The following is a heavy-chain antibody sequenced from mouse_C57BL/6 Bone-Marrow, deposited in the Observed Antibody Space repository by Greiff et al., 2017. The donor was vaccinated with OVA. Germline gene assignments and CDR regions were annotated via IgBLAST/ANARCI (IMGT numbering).Heavy chain of an antibody. J-gene: IGHJ3*01. V-gene: IGHV5-16*01. CDR3: ARNWALFAY. D-gene: IGHD4-1*01. CDR1: GFTFSDYY. Sequence: EVQVVESEGGLVQPGSSMKLSCTASGFTFSDYYMAWVRQVPEKGLEWVANINYDGSSTYYLDSLKSRFIISRDNAKNILYLQMSSLKSEDTATYYCARNWALFAYWGQGTLVTVSA. CDR2: INYDGSST.